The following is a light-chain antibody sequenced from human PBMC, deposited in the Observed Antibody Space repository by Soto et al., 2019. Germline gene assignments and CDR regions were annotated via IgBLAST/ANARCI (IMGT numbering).Light chain of an antibody. CDR2: GNS. CDR3: SSYGRSLGSVV. Sequence: QSVLTQPPSVSGAPGQRVTISCTGSRSNIGAHFDVHWYQQLPGTAPKLLIYGNSNRPSGVPDRFSGSKSGTSASLAITGIQAEDDADYDCSSYGRSLGSVVFGGGTKLTVL. V-gene: IGLV1-40*01. J-gene: IGLJ3*02. CDR1: RSNIGAHFD.